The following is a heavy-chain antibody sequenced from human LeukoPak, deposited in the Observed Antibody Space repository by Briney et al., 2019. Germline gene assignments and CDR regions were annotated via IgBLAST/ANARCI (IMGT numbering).Heavy chain of an antibody. V-gene: IGHV1-69*13. CDR1: GGTFTSYA. CDR2: IIPMFGTA. D-gene: IGHD1-26*01. CDR3: AFRTVRSTIEYFQY. Sequence: ASVKVSCKASGGTFTSYAVNWVRQAPGRGLEWMGGIIPMFGTANYAQNFQGRVTITADESTSTAYMELSSLRSDDTAVYYCAFRTVRSTIEYFQYWGLGTLVTVSS. J-gene: IGHJ1*01.